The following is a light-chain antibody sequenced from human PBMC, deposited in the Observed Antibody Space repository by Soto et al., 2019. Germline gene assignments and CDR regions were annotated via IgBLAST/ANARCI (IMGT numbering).Light chain of an antibody. CDR1: SSDVGGYKY. V-gene: IGLV2-14*03. Sequence: QSALTQPPSASGSPGQSVTISCTGTSSDVGGYKYVSWFQQYPGKVPKLIIYEVNDRPSGVSNRFSASKSGNTASLTISGLQAEDEADYYCSSYTRQSTYVFGTGTKLTVL. CDR3: SSYTRQSTYV. J-gene: IGLJ1*01. CDR2: EVN.